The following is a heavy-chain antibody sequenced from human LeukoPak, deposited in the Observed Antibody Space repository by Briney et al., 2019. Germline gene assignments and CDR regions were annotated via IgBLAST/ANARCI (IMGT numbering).Heavy chain of an antibody. CDR1: GYTFTGYY. J-gene: IGHJ4*02. CDR3: SRGSSLTGNRVPSDY. D-gene: IGHD3-9*01. CDR2: ISPNNGGT. V-gene: IGHV1-2*02. Sequence: ASVKVSFKASGYTFTGYYIHWVRQAPGQGLEWMGWISPNNGGTKYAQNFRGRVTMTRDTSITTAYMEMSTLRSDDTAMYYCSRGSSLTGNRVPSDYWGQGTLVTVSS.